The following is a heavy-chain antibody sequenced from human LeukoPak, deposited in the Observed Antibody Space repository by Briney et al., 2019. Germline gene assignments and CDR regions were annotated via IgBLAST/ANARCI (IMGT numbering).Heavy chain of an antibody. J-gene: IGHJ4*02. CDR3: ARDGSGGNY. CDR1: GFTFSSYS. D-gene: IGHD3-10*01. CDR2: ISSSSSTI. Sequence: GGSLRLSCAASGFTFSSYSMNWVRQAPGKGLEWVSYISSSSSTIYYADSVKGRFTISRDNAKNSLYLQMYSLRAEDTAVYYCARDGSGGNYWGQGTLVTVSS. V-gene: IGHV3-48*01.